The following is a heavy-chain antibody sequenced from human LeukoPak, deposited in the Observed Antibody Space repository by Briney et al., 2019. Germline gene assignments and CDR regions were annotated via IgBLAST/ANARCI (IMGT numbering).Heavy chain of an antibody. V-gene: IGHV1-69*06. J-gene: IGHJ4*02. D-gene: IGHD1-26*01. CDR2: IIPIFGTA. CDR1: GGTFSSYA. CDR3: VRVYRPGGFDY. Sequence: ASVKVSCEASGGTFSSYAISWVRQAPGQGLEWMGGIIPIFGTANYAQKFQGRVTITADKSTSTAYMELSSLRSEDTAVYYCVRVYRPGGFDYWGQGTLVTVSS.